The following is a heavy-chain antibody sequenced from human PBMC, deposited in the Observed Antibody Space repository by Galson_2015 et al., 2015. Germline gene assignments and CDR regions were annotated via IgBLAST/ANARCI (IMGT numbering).Heavy chain of an antibody. D-gene: IGHD3-10*01. J-gene: IGHJ5*02. CDR2: IYSGGST. V-gene: IGHV3-53*01. Sequence: SLRLSCAASGFTVSSNYMSWVRQAPGKGLEWVSVIYSGGSTYYAGSVKGRFTISRDNSKNTLHLQMNSLRAEDTAVYYCARGVEDPTYYYGSGSYYPWFDPWGQGTLVTVSS. CDR1: GFTVSSNY. CDR3: ARGVEDPTYYYGSGSYYPWFDP.